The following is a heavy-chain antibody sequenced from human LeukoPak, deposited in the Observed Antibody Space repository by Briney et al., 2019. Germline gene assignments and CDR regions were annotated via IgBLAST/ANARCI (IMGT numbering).Heavy chain of an antibody. Sequence: GSSVKVSCKASGGTFSSYAISWVRPAPGQGLEWMGRIIPILGIANYAQKFQGRVTITTDESTSTAYMELSSLRSEDTAVYYCATNRGYYYDSSGYYLLVYWGQGTLVTVSS. J-gene: IGHJ4*02. CDR2: IIPILGIA. CDR3: ATNRGYYYDSSGYYLLVY. CDR1: GGTFSSYA. V-gene: IGHV1-69*04. D-gene: IGHD3-22*01.